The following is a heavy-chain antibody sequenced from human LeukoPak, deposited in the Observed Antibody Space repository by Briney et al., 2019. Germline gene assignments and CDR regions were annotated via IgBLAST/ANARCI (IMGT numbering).Heavy chain of an antibody. D-gene: IGHD3-10*01. J-gene: IGHJ3*02. CDR1: GYTLTELS. CDR2: FDLEDGET. V-gene: IGHV1-24*01. CDR3: ATDRLRGINAFDI. Sequence: ASVKVSCKVSGYTLTELSMHWVRQAPGKGLEWMGSFDLEDGETIYAQKFQGRVTMTEDTSTDTAYMELRSLRSEDTAVYYCATDRLRGINAFDIWGQGTMVTVSS.